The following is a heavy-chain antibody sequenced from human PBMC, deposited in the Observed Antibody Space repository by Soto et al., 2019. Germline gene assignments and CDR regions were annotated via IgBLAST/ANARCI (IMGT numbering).Heavy chain of an antibody. CDR1: GYTFSTYG. V-gene: IGHV1-18*01. J-gene: IGHJ1*01. CDR2: IGADNGDT. CDR3: ARDSKWAEGFDP. D-gene: IGHD2-8*01. Sequence: QVQLVQSGAEVKKPGASVKVSCKASGYTFSTYGFSWVRQAPGQGLEWMGWIGADNGDTNYAQNFQGRVTMTTDTSTTTSYMELRSLTSDDTAVYFCARDSKWAEGFDPWGQGTLVTVSS.